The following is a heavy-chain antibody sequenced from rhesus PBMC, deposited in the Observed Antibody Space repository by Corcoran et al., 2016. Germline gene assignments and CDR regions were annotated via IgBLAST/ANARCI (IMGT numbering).Heavy chain of an antibody. D-gene: IGHD3-28*01. Sequence: QLQLQESGPGLVKPSETLSLTCAGPGGPIRSNWWRWGRTPPGKGLGWIGRISGSGGSTSYNPSLKSRVTISTDTSKNQLSLKLISVTAADTAVYYCARGVWGSGYYTEDFWGQGVLVTVSS. V-gene: IGHV4-173*01. CDR2: ISGSGGST. CDR3: ARGVWGSGYYTEDF. CDR1: GGPIRSNW. J-gene: IGHJ4*01.